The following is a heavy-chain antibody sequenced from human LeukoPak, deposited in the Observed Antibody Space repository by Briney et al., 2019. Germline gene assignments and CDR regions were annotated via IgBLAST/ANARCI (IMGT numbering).Heavy chain of an antibody. V-gene: IGHV1-8*01. CDR3: ARLITMVRGEPLHAFDI. J-gene: IGHJ3*02. D-gene: IGHD3-10*01. CDR1: GYTFTSYD. Sequence: VASVKVSCKASGYTFTSYDINGVRQATAQGLECMGWINPNSGNTGYAQKFQGRVTMTRNTSIRTAYMELSSRRSEDTAVYYCARLITMVRGEPLHAFDIWGQGTMVTVSS. CDR2: INPNSGNT.